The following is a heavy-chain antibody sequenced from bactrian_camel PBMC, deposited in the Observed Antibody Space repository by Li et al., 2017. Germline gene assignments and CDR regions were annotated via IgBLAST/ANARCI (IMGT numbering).Heavy chain of an antibody. D-gene: IGHD2*01. CDR2: IDNEGST. Sequence: HVQLVESGGGSVQAGGSLRLSCLVAGDIGNNRCMGWFRGNKREGVAAIDNEGSTSYADSVKGRFSISQDKANNILYLQMNSLKSEDSGMYYCATDQVLSRFGYCYQISPYRVWGSWGQGTQVTVS. CDR3: ATDQVLSRFGYCYQISPYRVWGS. J-gene: IGHJ6*01. CDR1: GDIGNNRC. V-gene: IGHV3S53*01.